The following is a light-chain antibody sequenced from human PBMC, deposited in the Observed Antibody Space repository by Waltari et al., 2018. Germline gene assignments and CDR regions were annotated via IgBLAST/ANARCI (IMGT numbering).Light chain of an antibody. Sequence: EIVLTQSPATLSLSPGERATLSCRASQSVSSFLAWYQQKPGQAPRLLIYDASNRATGIPARFSGSGSGTDFTLTISSLEPEDSAVYYCQQRSTWPWGAFGQGTKVEIE. J-gene: IGKJ1*01. V-gene: IGKV3-11*01. CDR2: DAS. CDR1: QSVSSF. CDR3: QQRSTWPWGA.